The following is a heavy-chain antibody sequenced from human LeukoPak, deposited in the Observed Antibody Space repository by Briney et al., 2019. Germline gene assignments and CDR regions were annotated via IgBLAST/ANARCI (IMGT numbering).Heavy chain of an antibody. J-gene: IGHJ4*02. Sequence: GGSLRLSCAASGFAVNDNYMGWVRQTPGKGLDWVSLIYSGGDTYYADAVKGRFTISRDNSKNTDYLQMNSLRPDDTATYYCARAILLTGSEYYFDSWGQGTVVTVSS. D-gene: IGHD3-9*01. V-gene: IGHV3-53*01. CDR3: ARAILLTGSEYYFDS. CDR2: IYSGGDT. CDR1: GFAVNDNY.